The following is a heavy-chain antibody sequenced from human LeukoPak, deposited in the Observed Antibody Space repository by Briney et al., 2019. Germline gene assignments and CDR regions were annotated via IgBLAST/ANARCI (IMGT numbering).Heavy chain of an antibody. CDR1: GFTFRNYW. D-gene: IGHD3-3*01. Sequence: GGSLRLSCAVSGFTFRNYWMSWVRQALGEGLEWVANINQVGSEKYYVASVQARFTNSRDNATNSLYLQMNSLKAEDTAVHYCARADDFWSGYISNYYYYYVMDVWGQGTTVTVSS. J-gene: IGHJ6*02. CDR3: ARADDFWSGYISNYYYYYVMDV. V-gene: IGHV3-7*01. CDR2: INQVGSEK.